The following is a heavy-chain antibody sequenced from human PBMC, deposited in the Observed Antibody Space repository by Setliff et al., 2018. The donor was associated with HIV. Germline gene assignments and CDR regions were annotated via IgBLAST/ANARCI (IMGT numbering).Heavy chain of an antibody. D-gene: IGHD3-16*01. Sequence: GASVKVSCKASGYTFTNNGINWVRQAPGQGLEWMGWISGNNGNTKYAQKLQGRVTMTTDTSTSTAYMELRNLGSDDTAVYYCAREDGGYNYAEAFDVWGQGTMVTVSS. CDR3: AREDGGYNYAEAFDV. CDR2: ISGNNGNT. V-gene: IGHV1-18*01. CDR1: GYTFTNNG. J-gene: IGHJ3*01.